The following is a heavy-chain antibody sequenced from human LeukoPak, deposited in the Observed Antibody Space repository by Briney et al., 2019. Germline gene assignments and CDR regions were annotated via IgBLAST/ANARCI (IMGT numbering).Heavy chain of an antibody. J-gene: IGHJ5*02. D-gene: IGHD2-2*01. CDR3: ARDCSTSCYWFDP. CDR2: ISVYDGNT. CDR1: GYTFTTYG. Sequence: ASVKVSCKASGYTFTTYGISWVRQAPGQGLEWMGWISVYDGNTKYAQRLQGRVTMTTDTSTSTAYMELRSLRSDDTAVYYCARDCSTSCYWFDPWGQGTLVTVAS. V-gene: IGHV1-18*01.